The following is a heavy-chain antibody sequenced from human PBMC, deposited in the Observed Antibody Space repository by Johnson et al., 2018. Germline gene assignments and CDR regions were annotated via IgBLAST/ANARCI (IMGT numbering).Heavy chain of an antibody. V-gene: IGHV1-69*01. J-gene: IGHJ1*01. CDR2: IIPIFGTA. D-gene: IGHD3-22*01. CDR3: ASARYDTSGYSIQH. CDR1: GGTFSNYA. Sequence: QVQLVQSGAEVKKPGSSXKVSCKASGGTFSNYAISWVRQAPGQGLEWMGGIIPIFGTANYAQKFQGRVTITADESTSTAYTELSSLRSEDTAVYYCASARYDTSGYSIQHWGQGTLVTVSS.